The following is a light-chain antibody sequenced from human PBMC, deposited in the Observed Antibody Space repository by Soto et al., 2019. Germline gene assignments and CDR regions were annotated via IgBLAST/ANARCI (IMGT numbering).Light chain of an antibody. Sequence: DIQMTQSPSSVSASVGDRVTITCRASQSISNYLNWYQQKPGKAPKLLMYAASSLQSGVPSRFSGSGSGTDFTLTISSLQPEDFATYYCQQSYSTPRTFGQGTKVEIK. J-gene: IGKJ1*01. V-gene: IGKV1-39*01. CDR2: AAS. CDR3: QQSYSTPRT. CDR1: QSISNY.